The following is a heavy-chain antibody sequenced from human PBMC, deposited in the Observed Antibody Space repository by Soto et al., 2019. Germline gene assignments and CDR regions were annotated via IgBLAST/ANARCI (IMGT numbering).Heavy chain of an antibody. CDR2: IYYSGST. V-gene: IGHV4-30-4*01. J-gene: IGHJ4*02. Sequence: QVQLQESGPGLVKPSQTLSLTCTVSGGSISSGDYYWSWIRQPPGKGLEWIGYIYYSGSTNYNPSLKSRVTISVDTSKNQLSLKLSSVTAADTAVYYCARDQGGAAHFAYWGQGTLVTVSS. CDR3: ARDQGGAAHFAY. CDR1: GGSISSGDYY. D-gene: IGHD6-13*01.